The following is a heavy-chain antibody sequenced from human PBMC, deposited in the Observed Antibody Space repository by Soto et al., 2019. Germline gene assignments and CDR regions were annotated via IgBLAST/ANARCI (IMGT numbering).Heavy chain of an antibody. J-gene: IGHJ4*02. CDR2: IYHSGST. CDR1: GGSISSSNW. Sequence: QVQLQESGPGLVKPSGTLSLTCAVSGGSISSSNWWSWVRQPPGKGLEWIGEIYHSGSTNDNPSLKRRVTISVDKSKDQFSLKLSSVSAADTAVYYCARAWVAARRSGRYFDYWGQGTLVTVSS. D-gene: IGHD6-6*01. CDR3: ARAWVAARRSGRYFDY. V-gene: IGHV4-4*02.